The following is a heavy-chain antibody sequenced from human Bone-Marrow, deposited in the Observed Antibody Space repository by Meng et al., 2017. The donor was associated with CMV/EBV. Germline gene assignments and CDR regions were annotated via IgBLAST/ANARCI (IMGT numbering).Heavy chain of an antibody. V-gene: IGHV3-20*03. CDR3: ARDTYYYGSGSYSGFGP. J-gene: IGHJ5*02. D-gene: IGHD3-10*01. CDR2: IKWNGSGT. Sequence: FKFGDYGMSWVRQVPGEGLEWVSGIKWNGSGTGYADSVKSRFTISRDNAKNSLYLQMNNLRAEDTAFYYCARDTYYYGSGSYSGFGPWGHGTLVTVSS. CDR1: FKFGDYG.